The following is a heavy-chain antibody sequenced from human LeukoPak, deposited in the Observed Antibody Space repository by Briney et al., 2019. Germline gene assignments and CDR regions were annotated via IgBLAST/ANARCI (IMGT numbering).Heavy chain of an antibody. D-gene: IGHD3-10*01. Sequence: GASVKVSCKASGYTFTSYGISWVRQAPGQGLEWVGWISAYNGNTNYAQKLQGRVTMTTDTSTSTAYMKMRSLRSDDTAVYYCARDLITYGSGSPKVGYWGQGTLVTVSS. CDR2: ISAYNGNT. J-gene: IGHJ4*02. V-gene: IGHV1-18*01. CDR1: GYTFTSYG. CDR3: ARDLITYGSGSPKVGY.